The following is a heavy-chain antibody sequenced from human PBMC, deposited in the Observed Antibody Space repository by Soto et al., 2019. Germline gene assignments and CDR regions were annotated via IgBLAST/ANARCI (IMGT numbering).Heavy chain of an antibody. CDR1: GGSISSGGYY. Sequence: KTSETLSLTCTVSGGSISSGGYYWSWIRQHPGKGLEWIGYIYYSGSTYYNPSLKGRGTISVDTSKNQFSLKLSSVTAADTAVYYCAFGRRGDFDYWGQGTLVTVSS. D-gene: IGHD3-16*01. J-gene: IGHJ4*02. CDR3: AFGRRGDFDY. CDR2: IYYSGST. V-gene: IGHV4-31*03.